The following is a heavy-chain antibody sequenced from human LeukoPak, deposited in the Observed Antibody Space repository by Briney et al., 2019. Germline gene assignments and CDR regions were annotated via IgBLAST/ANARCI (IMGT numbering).Heavy chain of an antibody. CDR3: ARAYSSSWYWNWFDP. V-gene: IGHV4-61*02. Sequence: SETLSLTCSVSGGSISSGSYYWSWIRQPAGKGLEWIGRIYTRGSTNYNPSLKSRVTISVDTTKNQYSLKLNSVTAADTALYYCARAYSSSWYWNWFDPWGQGTLVTVSS. CDR1: GGSISSGSYY. J-gene: IGHJ5*02. CDR2: IYTRGST. D-gene: IGHD6-13*01.